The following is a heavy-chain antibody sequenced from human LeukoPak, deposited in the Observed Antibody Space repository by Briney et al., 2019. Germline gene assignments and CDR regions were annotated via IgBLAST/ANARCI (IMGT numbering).Heavy chain of an antibody. CDR1: GYSFTSSY. D-gene: IGHD4-17*01. CDR3: ASPGNDYGAYA. Sequence: ASVKVSCKASGYSFTSSYIHWVRQAPGQGLEWMGIINPSGGSTSYAQKFQGRVTMTRATSISTAYMELSRLSSVTAADTAVYYCASPGNDYGAYAWGQGTLVTVSS. CDR2: INPSGGST. V-gene: IGHV1-46*01. J-gene: IGHJ5*02.